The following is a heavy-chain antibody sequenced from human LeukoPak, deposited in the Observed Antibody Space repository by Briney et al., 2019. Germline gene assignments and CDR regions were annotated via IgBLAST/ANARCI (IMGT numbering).Heavy chain of an antibody. CDR1: GFTFSSYA. CDR2: ISYDGSNK. J-gene: IGHJ6*02. CDR3: ARDWELRLLYGMDV. D-gene: IGHD1-7*01. V-gene: IGHV3-30-3*01. Sequence: GGSLRLSCAASGFTFSSYAMHWVRQAPGKGLEWVAVISYDGSNKYYADSVKGRLTISRDNSKNTLYLQMNSLRAEDTAVYYCARDWELRLLYGMDVWGQGTTVTVSS.